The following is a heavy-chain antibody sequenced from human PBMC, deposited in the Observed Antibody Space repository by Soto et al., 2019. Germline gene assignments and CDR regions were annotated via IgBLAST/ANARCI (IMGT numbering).Heavy chain of an antibody. Sequence: QITLTESGPTLVKPTQTLTLTCTFSGFSLSSSRVGVAWIRQPPGKALEWLAVIYWDGDKRYSPSLRSRLTITKDTYKNQVVLTMTNVDPVDTATYFCAHRMITYGGVVADDAFDFWGQGTMVTISS. CDR1: GFSLSSSRVG. D-gene: IGHD3-16*02. V-gene: IGHV2-5*02. J-gene: IGHJ3*01. CDR3: AHRMITYGGVVADDAFDF. CDR2: IYWDGDK.